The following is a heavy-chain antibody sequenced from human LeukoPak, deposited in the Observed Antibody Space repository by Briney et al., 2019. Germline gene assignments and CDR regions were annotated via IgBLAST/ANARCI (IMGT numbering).Heavy chain of an antibody. CDR1: GGSISGYY. V-gene: IGHV4-59*08. D-gene: IGHD3-22*01. J-gene: IGHJ6*02. Sequence: SETLSLTCTVSGGSISGYYWSWIRQPPGKGLEWIGYIYYSGSTNYNPSLKSRVTISVDTSKNQFSLKLSSVTAADTAVYYCARSDSSGYYLISYGMDVWGQGTTVTVSS. CDR3: ARSDSSGYYLISYGMDV. CDR2: IYYSGST.